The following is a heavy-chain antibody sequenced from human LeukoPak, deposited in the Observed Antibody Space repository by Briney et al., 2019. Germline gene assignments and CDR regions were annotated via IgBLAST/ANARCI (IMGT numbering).Heavy chain of an antibody. D-gene: IGHD2-15*01. Sequence: PGGSLRLSCSASGFTFSSYAMHWVRQAPGKGLEYVSAISSNGGSTYYADSVKGRFTISRDNSKNTLYLQMSSLRAEDTAVYYWVRFVVVAANSLDYWGQGTLVTVSS. CDR2: ISSNGGST. J-gene: IGHJ4*02. CDR1: GFTFSSYA. CDR3: VRFVVVAANSLDY. V-gene: IGHV3-64D*06.